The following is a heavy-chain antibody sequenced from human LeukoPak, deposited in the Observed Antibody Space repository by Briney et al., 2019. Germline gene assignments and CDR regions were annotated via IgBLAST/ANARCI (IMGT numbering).Heavy chain of an antibody. V-gene: IGHV3-23*01. CDR3: AKDRGAAAGRAVCDY. Sequence: TGGSLRLSCAASGFTFSSYAMRWVRQAPGKGLEWVASISCDGGNTYYADSVKGRFTISRDNSKNTLYLQMNSLRAEDTAVYYCAKDRGAAAGRAVCDYWGQGTLVTVSS. D-gene: IGHD6-13*01. CDR1: GFTFSSYA. CDR2: ISCDGGNT. J-gene: IGHJ4*02.